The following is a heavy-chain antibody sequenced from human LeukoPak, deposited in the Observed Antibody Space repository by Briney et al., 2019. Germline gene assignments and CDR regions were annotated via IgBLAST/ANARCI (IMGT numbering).Heavy chain of an antibody. CDR1: GYTFTSYD. D-gene: IGHD2-2*01. CDR2: MNPNSGNT. Sequence: ASVKVSCKPSGYTFTSYDINCVRQAPGHGLEWMAWMNPNSGNTGYAQKFQSRVTMTRNTSISTAYMELSSLRSEDTAVYYCARVAHRAYCSSTSCYPYYYGMDVWGQGTTVTVSS. V-gene: IGHV1-8*01. J-gene: IGHJ6*02. CDR3: ARVAHRAYCSSTSCYPYYYGMDV.